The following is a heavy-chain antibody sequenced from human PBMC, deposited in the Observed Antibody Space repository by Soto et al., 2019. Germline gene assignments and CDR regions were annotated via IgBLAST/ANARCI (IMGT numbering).Heavy chain of an antibody. CDR3: ARSQGSSTSLDIYYYYYYGMDV. CDR1: GGTFSSYA. J-gene: IGHJ6*02. CDR2: IIPIPGTA. Sequence: QVQLVQSGAEVKKPGSSVKVSCKASGGTFSSYAISWVRQAPGQGLEWMGGIIPIPGTANYAQKFQGRLTITADEYTSRAYPAASSLRSEDTAVYYCARSQGSSTSLDIYYYYYYGMDVWGQGTTVTVSS. V-gene: IGHV1-69*01. D-gene: IGHD2-2*01.